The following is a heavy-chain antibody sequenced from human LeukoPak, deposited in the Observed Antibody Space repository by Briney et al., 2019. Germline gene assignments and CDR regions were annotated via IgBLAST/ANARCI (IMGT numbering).Heavy chain of an antibody. J-gene: IGHJ3*02. CDR3: ARVVAATLYAFDI. V-gene: IGHV4-59*01. CDR2: IYYSGST. D-gene: IGHD2-15*01. CDR1: GGSISSYY. Sequence: SETLSLTCTVSGGSISSYYWSWIRQPPGKGLEWIGYIYYSGSTNYNPSLKSRVTISVDTSKNQFSLKLSSVTAADTAVYYCARVVAATLYAFDIWGQGTMVTVSS.